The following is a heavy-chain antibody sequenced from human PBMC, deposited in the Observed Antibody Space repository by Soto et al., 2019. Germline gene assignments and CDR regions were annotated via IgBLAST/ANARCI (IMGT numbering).Heavy chain of an antibody. Sequence: GGSLRLSCAASGFTFNNYWMSWVRQAPGKGLAWVANINPDGSQKYYVDSVKGRFSISRDNAKHSLSLQMSDMRDEDTAVYYCERESTKFSYDSGGYYSSEKFDYWGQGPPVTVSS. J-gene: IGHJ4*02. V-gene: IGHV3-7*01. CDR1: GFTFNNYW. CDR2: INPDGSQK. D-gene: IGHD3-22*01. CDR3: ERESTKFSYDSGGYYSSEKFDY.